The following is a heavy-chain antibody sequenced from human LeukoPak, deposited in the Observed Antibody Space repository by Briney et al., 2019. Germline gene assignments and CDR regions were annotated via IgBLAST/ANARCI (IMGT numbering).Heavy chain of an antibody. CDR2: ISYDGSNK. D-gene: IGHD3-22*01. CDR3: ARDYYDSSGYYYFDY. Sequence: PGRSLRLSCAASGFTFSSYAMHWVRQAPGKGLEWVAVISYDGSNKYYADYVKGRFTISRDNSKNTLYLQMNSLRAEDTAVYYCARDYYDSSGYYYFDYWGQGTLVTVSS. CDR1: GFTFSSYA. V-gene: IGHV3-30-3*01. J-gene: IGHJ4*02.